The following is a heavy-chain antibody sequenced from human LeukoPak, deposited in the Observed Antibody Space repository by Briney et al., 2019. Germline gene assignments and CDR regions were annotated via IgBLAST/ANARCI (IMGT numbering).Heavy chain of an antibody. Sequence: ALVKVSCKASGYNFTGYYIHWVRHAPGQGLEWVGWINPNSGGTNHAQSFQGRVTMTRDTSISTAYMVLSRLRSDDTALYYCARSDYLYYIDVWGKGTTVTVSS. CDR1: GYNFTGYY. CDR2: INPNSGGT. J-gene: IGHJ6*03. CDR3: ARSDYLYYIDV. V-gene: IGHV1-2*02.